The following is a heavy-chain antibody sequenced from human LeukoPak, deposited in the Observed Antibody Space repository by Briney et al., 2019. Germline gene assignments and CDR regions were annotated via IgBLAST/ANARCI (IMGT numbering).Heavy chain of an antibody. V-gene: IGHV3-53*01. J-gene: IGHJ4*02. CDR2: IYSGGST. CDR3: ARATPAGVYYFDY. CDR1: GFTVSSNY. D-gene: IGHD2-8*01. Sequence: GGSLRLSCAASGFTVSSNYMSWVRQAPGKGLEWVSVIYSGGSTYYADSVKGRFTISRDNSKNTLYLQMNSLRAEDTAVYYYARATPAGVYYFDYWGQGTLVTVSS.